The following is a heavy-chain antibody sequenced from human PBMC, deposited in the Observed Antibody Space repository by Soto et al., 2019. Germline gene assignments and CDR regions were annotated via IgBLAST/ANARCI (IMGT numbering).Heavy chain of an antibody. J-gene: IGHJ5*02. Sequence: PSETLSLTCTVSGGSISTYYWTWIRQAPGKGLEWIGYIHYSGSTNYNPSLKGRVTILVDMSKNQFSLKLTSVTAADTAVYYCAGDRSYNYGYWWFDPWGQGTLVTVSS. V-gene: IGHV4-59*01. CDR2: IHYSGST. CDR1: GGSISTYY. D-gene: IGHD5-18*01. CDR3: AGDRSYNYGYWWFDP.